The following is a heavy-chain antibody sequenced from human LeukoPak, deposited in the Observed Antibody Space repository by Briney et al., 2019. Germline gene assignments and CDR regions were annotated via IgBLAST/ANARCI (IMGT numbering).Heavy chain of an antibody. V-gene: IGHV3-7*03. Sequence: PGGSLRLSCAASGFTFSSYWMSWVRQAPGKGLEWVANIKQDGSEKYYVDSVKGRFTISRDNAKNSLYLQMNSLRAEDTAVYYCARGSVVVVAATDDAFDIWGQGTMVTVSS. J-gene: IGHJ3*02. D-gene: IGHD2-15*01. CDR1: GFTFSSYW. CDR3: ARGSVVVVAATDDAFDI. CDR2: IKQDGSEK.